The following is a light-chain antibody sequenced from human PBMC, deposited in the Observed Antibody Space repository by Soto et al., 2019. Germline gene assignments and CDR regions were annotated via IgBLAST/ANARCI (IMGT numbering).Light chain of an antibody. V-gene: IGKV3-20*01. Sequence: EIVLTQSPGTLSLSPGERATLSCRASQSVSSSYLAWYQQKPGQAPRLLIYGASSRATGIPDRFSGSGSVTEFVLTISSLLSEDFAIYYCQQYNNWPWTFGRGTKVDIK. CDR3: QQYNNWPWT. J-gene: IGKJ1*01. CDR2: GAS. CDR1: QSVSSSY.